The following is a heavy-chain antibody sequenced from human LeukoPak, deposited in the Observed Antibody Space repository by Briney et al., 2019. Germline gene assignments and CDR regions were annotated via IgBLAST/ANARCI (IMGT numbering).Heavy chain of an antibody. CDR2: INHSGST. CDR1: GGSFSGYY. J-gene: IGHJ3*02. D-gene: IGHD2-21*02. V-gene: IGHV4-34*01. CDR3: ARVRQYCGGDCYIEDAFDI. Sequence: PSETLSLTCAVYGGSFSGYYWSWIRQPPGKGLEWIGEINHSGSTNYNPSLKSRVTISVDTSKNQFSLKLSSVTAADTAVYYCARVRQYCGGDCYIEDAFDIWGQGTMVTVSS.